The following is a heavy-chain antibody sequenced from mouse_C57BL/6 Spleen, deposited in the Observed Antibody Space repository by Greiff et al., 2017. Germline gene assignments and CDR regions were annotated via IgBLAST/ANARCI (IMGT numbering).Heavy chain of an antibody. CDR3: PSSSGYN. J-gene: IGHJ3*01. Sequence: VQLKESGGGLVQPGGSMKLSCVASGFTFSNYWMNWVRQSPEKGLEWVAQIRLKSDNYATHYAESVKGRFTISRDDSKSSVYLQMNNLRAEDTGIYYCPSSSGYNWGQGTLVTVSA. CDR2: IRLKSDNYAT. V-gene: IGHV6-3*01. D-gene: IGHD3-2*02. CDR1: GFTFSNYW.